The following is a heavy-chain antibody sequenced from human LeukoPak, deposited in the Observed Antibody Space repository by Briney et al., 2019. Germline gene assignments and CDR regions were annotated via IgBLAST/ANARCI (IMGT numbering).Heavy chain of an antibody. D-gene: IGHD5-12*01. CDR2: INPNSGDT. Sequence: ASVKVSCKAPGYTFTGYYMHWVRQAPGQGLEWMGLINPNSGDTNYAQNFQGRVTMTRDTSISTAYMELSRLRSDDTAVYYCASVVATGGYWGQGTLVTVSS. V-gene: IGHV1-2*02. CDR1: GYTFTGYY. CDR3: ASVVATGGY. J-gene: IGHJ4*02.